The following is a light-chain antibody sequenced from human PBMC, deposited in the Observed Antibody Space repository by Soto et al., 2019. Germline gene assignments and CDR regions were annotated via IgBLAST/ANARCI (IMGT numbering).Light chain of an antibody. Sequence: EIVLTQSPGTLSVSPGDRATLSCRASQSLNSNLAWYQQKPGQAPRLLIYDASNRATGIPARFSGSGSGTDFTLTISSLEPEDFAVYYCQQRSNWPPWTFGQGTKVDIK. J-gene: IGKJ1*01. CDR2: DAS. V-gene: IGKV3-11*01. CDR1: QSLNSN. CDR3: QQRSNWPPWT.